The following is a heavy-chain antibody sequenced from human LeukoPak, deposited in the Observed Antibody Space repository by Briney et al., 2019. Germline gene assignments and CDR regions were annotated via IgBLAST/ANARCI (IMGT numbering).Heavy chain of an antibody. CDR1: GYTFTSYY. CDR2: INPSGGST. D-gene: IGHD1-26*01. V-gene: IGHV1-46*01. Sequence: ASVKVSCKASGYTFTSYYMHWVRQAPGQGLEWMGIINPSGGSTSYAQKFQGRVTMTRDTSTSTVYMELSSLRSEDTAVYYCARTGSGSYPYYYYGMDVWGQGTTVTVSS. J-gene: IGHJ6*02. CDR3: ARTGSGSYPYYYYGMDV.